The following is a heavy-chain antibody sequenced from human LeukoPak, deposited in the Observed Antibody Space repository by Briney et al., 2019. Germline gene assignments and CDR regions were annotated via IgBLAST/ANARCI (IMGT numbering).Heavy chain of an antibody. D-gene: IGHD5-24*01. J-gene: IGHJ4*02. CDR2: IKQDGSVK. CDR1: GFTFSDYW. V-gene: IGHV3-7*01. CDR3: ARGEMANLY. Sequence: GGSLRLSCAASGFTFSDYWMHWVRQAPGKGLEWVANIKQDGSVKYYVDSVKGRFTISRDNANNLLFLQMNSLRAEDTAVYYCARGEMANLYWGQGTLVTVSS.